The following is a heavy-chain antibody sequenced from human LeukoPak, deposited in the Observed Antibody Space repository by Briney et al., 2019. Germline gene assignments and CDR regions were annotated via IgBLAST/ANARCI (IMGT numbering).Heavy chain of an antibody. Sequence: GGSLRLSCAASGFTFSNAWMSWVRQAPGKGLEWVGRIKSKTDGGTTDYAAPVKGRFTISRDDSKNTLYLQMNSLKTEDTAMYYCTSEVWWLPPGEDVWGKGTTVTVSS. CDR2: IKSKTDGGTT. J-gene: IGHJ6*04. CDR3: TSEVWWLPPGEDV. D-gene: IGHD2-21*01. V-gene: IGHV3-15*01. CDR1: GFTFSNAW.